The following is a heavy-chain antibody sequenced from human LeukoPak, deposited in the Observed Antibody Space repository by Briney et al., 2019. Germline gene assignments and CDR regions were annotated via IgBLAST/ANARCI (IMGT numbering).Heavy chain of an antibody. CDR3: ARSRPPFHSDNWYFDL. CDR2: MHPNSGDT. CDR1: GYTFTGYD. J-gene: IGHJ2*01. V-gene: IGHV1-8*01. D-gene: IGHD6-13*01. Sequence: GASVKVSCKTSGYTFTGYDINWVRQAAGQGFGWMGWMHPNSGDTGYAHNLQGRITITRDSSTATVFMELSSLRSEDTAVYYCARSRPPFHSDNWYFDLWGRGTLVTVSS.